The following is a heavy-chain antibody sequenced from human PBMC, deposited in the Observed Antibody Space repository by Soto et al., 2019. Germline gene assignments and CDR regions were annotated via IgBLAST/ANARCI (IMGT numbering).Heavy chain of an antibody. CDR3: ARVSNWNPFDY. CDR2: ISYDGSNK. CDR1: GFTFSSYA. D-gene: IGHD1-1*01. V-gene: IGHV3-30-3*01. J-gene: IGHJ4*02. Sequence: QVQLVESGGGVVQPGRSLSLSCAASGFTFSSYAMHWVRQAPGKGLEWVAVISYDGSNKYYADSVKGRFTISRDNSKNTLYLQMNSLRAEDTAVYYCARVSNWNPFDYWGQGTLVTVSS.